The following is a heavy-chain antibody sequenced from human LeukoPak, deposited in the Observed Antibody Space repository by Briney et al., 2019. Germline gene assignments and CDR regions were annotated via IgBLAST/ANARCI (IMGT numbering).Heavy chain of an antibody. CDR3: VSTGGGSGGF. Sequence: SETLSLTCTVSGGSISSSYWSWIRQSPGKGLEWIGFFHYTASTSYTPSLQSRVTISGDTSKNQFSLELRSVTAAGTAVYYCVSTGGGSGGFWGQGTLVTVSS. CDR1: GGSISSSY. D-gene: IGHD5-12*01. J-gene: IGHJ4*02. CDR2: FHYTAST. V-gene: IGHV4-59*13.